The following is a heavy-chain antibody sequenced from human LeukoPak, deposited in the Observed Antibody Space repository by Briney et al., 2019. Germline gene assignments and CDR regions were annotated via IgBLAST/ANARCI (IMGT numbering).Heavy chain of an antibody. D-gene: IGHD1-7*01. CDR3: ARAELYYYYGDV. V-gene: IGHV3-48*03. Sequence: GWSLSLTCAGSLFTFSSYELNGVRQAPGKGREWVSYISSSDSTIYYAASVKGRFTLSRENAKDSLYLQMSSLRAENTAVYYCARAELYYYYGDVWGKGTTVTVSS. J-gene: IGHJ6*03. CDR1: LFTFSSYE. CDR2: ISSSDSTI.